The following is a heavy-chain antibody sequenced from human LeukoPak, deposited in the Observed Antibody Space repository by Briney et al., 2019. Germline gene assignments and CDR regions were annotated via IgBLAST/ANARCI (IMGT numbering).Heavy chain of an antibody. CDR3: AKDRTTVVTLDAFDI. D-gene: IGHD4-23*01. CDR2: ISGSGGGT. CDR1: GFTFSIYA. Sequence: GGSLRLSCAASGFTFSIYAMSWVRQAPGKGLEWVSAISGSGGGTYYADSVKGRFTISRDNSKNTLYLQMNSLRADDTAVYYCAKDRTTVVTLDAFDIWGQGTMVTVSS. V-gene: IGHV3-23*01. J-gene: IGHJ3*02.